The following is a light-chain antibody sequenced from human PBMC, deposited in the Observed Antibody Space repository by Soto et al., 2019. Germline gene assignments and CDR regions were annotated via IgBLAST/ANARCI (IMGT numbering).Light chain of an antibody. CDR2: QDT. V-gene: IGLV3-1*01. J-gene: IGLJ2*01. CDR1: KLGDKN. Sequence: SSELTQPPSVSVSPGQTASITCSGDKLGDKNVCWYQQKPGQSPVLVIYQDTKRPSGIPERFSGSNSGNTGTLTISGTQAMDEADYYCQAWDSNIACVFGGGTKLTVL. CDR3: QAWDSNIACV.